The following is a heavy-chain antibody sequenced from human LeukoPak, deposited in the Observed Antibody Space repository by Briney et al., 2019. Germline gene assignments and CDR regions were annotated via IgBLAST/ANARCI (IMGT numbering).Heavy chain of an antibody. J-gene: IGHJ3*02. CDR1: GVTFSSYT. V-gene: IGHV3-21*01. CDR2: ISSSSRSI. Sequence: GGSLRLSCAASGVTFSSYTMNWVRQAPGKGLEWVSSISSSSRSIYYADSVKGRFTISRDNAKNSLYLQMNSLRAEDTAVYYCARKGNAFDIWGQGTMVTVSS. D-gene: IGHD3-10*01. CDR3: ARKGNAFDI.